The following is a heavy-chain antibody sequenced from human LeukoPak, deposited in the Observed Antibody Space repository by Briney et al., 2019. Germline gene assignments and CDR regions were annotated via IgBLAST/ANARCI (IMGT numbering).Heavy chain of an antibody. CDR2: SSNRGTT. D-gene: IGHD5-24*01. J-gene: IGHJ6*02. CDR1: GGSISSYS. Sequence: SETLSLTCTVSGGSISSYSWSWIRLTPEKGLEWIGSSSNRGTTNYNPSLQSRVILSLDTSNSLFSLTLTSVTAADTAVYYCAREKVVAYEGSLPWGPRAYNDYVAMDVWGLGTTVTVSS. CDR3: AREKVVAYEGSLPWGPRAYNDYVAMDV. V-gene: IGHV4-59*01.